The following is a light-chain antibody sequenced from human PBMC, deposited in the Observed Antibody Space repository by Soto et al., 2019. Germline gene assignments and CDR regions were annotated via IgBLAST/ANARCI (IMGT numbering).Light chain of an antibody. J-gene: IGKJ4*01. CDR1: QGISNY. CDR3: KKYNNATLT. Sequence: DIQMTQSPSSLSASVGDRVTITCRASQGISNYLAWYQQKPWTVPKLLIYAASTLQSGVPSRISGSRSGADFTITIIILYPEGVATYYCKKYNNATLTCGGGTKVEIK. V-gene: IGKV1-27*01. CDR2: AAS.